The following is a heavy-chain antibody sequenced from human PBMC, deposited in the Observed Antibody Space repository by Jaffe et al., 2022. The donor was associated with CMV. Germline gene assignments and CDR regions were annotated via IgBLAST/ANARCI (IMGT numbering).Heavy chain of an antibody. J-gene: IGHJ5*02. CDR1: GFSLSTSGMC. Sequence: QVTLRESGPALVKPTQTLTLTCTFSGFSLSTSGMCVSWIRQPPGKALEWLALIDWDDDKYYSTSLKTRLTISKDTSKNQVVLTMTNMDPVDTATYYCARTQYSSSWYLGWFDPWGQGTLVTVSS. D-gene: IGHD6-13*01. CDR2: IDWDDDK. CDR3: ARTQYSSSWYLGWFDP. V-gene: IGHV2-70*01.